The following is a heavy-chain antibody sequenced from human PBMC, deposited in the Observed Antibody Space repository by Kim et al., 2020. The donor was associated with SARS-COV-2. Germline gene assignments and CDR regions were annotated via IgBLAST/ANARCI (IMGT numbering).Heavy chain of an antibody. CDR2: FAPEDGEP. Sequence: GYTLPALSRHWVRQAPGKGLEWMGGFAPEDGEPIYAPKFQGRVTMTEGTSTDAAYMELSSLRSEDTAVYYFATSPPFQGYNWFDPWGQGTLAT. V-gene: IGHV1-24*01. CDR3: ATSPPFQGYNWFDP. J-gene: IGHJ5*02. CDR1: GYTLPALS.